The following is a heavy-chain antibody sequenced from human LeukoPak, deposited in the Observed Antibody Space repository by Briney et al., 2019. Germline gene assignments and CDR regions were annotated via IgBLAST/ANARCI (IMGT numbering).Heavy chain of an antibody. CDR2: ISSSSRYI. J-gene: IGHJ4*02. CDR1: GFTFSSYS. Sequence: GSLRLSCAASGFTFSSYSMNWVRQAPGKGLEWVSSISSSSRYIYYADSVKGRFTISRDNAKNSLYLQMNSLRAEDTAVYYCARDPGYSSSWGYFDYWGQGTLVTVSS. V-gene: IGHV3-21*01. CDR3: ARDPGYSSSWGYFDY. D-gene: IGHD6-13*01.